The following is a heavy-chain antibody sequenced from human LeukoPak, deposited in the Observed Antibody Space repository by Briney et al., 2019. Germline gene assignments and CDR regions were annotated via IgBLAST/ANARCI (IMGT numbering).Heavy chain of an antibody. CDR1: GFIFSNYA. D-gene: IGHD6-13*01. V-gene: IGHV3-23*01. Sequence: GGSLRLSCAASGFIFSNYAMSWVRQAPGKGPEWVSAISGSAGSTYDADSVRGRFTISRDNSKNTLSLQMNSLRAEDTAVYYCARGSSSWYHYYYMDVWGKGTTVTVSS. CDR3: ARGSSSWYHYYYMDV. J-gene: IGHJ6*03. CDR2: ISGSAGST.